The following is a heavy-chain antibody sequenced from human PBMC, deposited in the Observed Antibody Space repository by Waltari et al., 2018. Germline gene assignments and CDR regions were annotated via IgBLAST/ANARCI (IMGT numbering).Heavy chain of an antibody. CDR3: ARDTPVGGSGSYYSRSRPELFDY. Sequence: QVQLQESGPGLVKPSETLSLTCAVSGYSISSGYYWGWIRQPPGKALEWIGSIYHSGSTYYTPSLKSRVTISVDTSKNQFSLKLSSVTAADTAVYYCARDTPVGGSGSYYSRSRPELFDYWGQGTLVTVSS. J-gene: IGHJ4*02. CDR1: GYSISSGYY. V-gene: IGHV4-38-2*02. D-gene: IGHD3-10*01. CDR2: IYHSGST.